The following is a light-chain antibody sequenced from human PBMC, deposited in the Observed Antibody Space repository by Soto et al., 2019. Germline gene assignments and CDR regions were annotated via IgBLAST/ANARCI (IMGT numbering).Light chain of an antibody. J-gene: IGKJ2*01. CDR2: DAS. V-gene: IGKV1-5*01. Sequence: DIQLTRSPSTLTASVGDRVTIGCRASESISYWLAWYQQKPGKAPKLLIYDASSLRSGVPSRFSGSGSGTEFTLTISTLQPDDFATYYCQQYDSYSKTFGQGTQLEIK. CDR3: QQYDSYSKT. CDR1: ESISYW.